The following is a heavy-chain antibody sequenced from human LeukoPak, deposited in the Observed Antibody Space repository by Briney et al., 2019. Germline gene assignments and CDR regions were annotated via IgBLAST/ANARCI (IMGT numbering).Heavy chain of an antibody. CDR2: ISYDGSNK. Sequence: PGGSLRLSCAASGFTFSSYGMHWVRQAPGKGLEWVAVISYDGSNKYYADSVKGRFTISRDNSKNTLYLQMNSLRAEDTAVYFCARTLGGYNYGPYDSWGQGTLVSVSS. CDR3: ARTLGGYNYGPYDS. V-gene: IGHV3-30*03. CDR1: GFTFSSYG. J-gene: IGHJ4*02. D-gene: IGHD5-18*01.